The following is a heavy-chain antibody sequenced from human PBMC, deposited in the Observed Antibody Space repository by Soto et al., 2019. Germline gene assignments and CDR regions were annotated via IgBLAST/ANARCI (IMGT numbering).Heavy chain of an antibody. Sequence: SLRLSCASSGFTFSIYAMSWVRQAPGKGLELVSAISGSGGSTYYADSVKGRFTISRDNSKNTLYLQMNSLRAEDTAVYYCAKDQDGDFFFDYWGQGTLVTVSS. CDR3: AKDQDGDFFFDY. D-gene: IGHD4-17*01. V-gene: IGHV3-23*01. CDR1: GFTFSIYA. CDR2: ISGSGGST. J-gene: IGHJ4*02.